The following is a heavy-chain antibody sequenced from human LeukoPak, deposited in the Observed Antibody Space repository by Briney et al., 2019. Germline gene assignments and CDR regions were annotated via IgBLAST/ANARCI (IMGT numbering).Heavy chain of an antibody. V-gene: IGHV1-58*02. D-gene: IGHD1-26*01. Sequence: GASVKVSCKASGFTFTSSAMQWVRQARGHRLEWIGRIVVGSGNTNYAQKFQERVTITRDMSTSTAYMELSSLRSEDTAVYYCAAAPSGSYLGDVYFDLWGRGTLVTVSS. CDR3: AAAPSGSYLGDVYFDL. CDR1: GFTFTSSA. CDR2: IVVGSGNT. J-gene: IGHJ2*01.